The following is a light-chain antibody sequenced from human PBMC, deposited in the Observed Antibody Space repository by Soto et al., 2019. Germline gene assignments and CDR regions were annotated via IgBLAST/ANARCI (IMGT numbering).Light chain of an antibody. J-gene: IGKJ1*01. CDR1: QSISSW. Sequence: DIQMTQSPSTLSASVGDRVTITCRASQSISSWLAWYQQKPGKAPKLLIYKASTLQSGVPSRFSGSGSGTEFTLAISSLQPDDSATYYCQQYKDNWTFGQGTKVEMK. V-gene: IGKV1-5*03. CDR3: QQYKDNWT. CDR2: KAS.